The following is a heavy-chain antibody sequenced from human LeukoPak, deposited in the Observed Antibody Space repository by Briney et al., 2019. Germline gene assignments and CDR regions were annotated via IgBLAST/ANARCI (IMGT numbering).Heavy chain of an antibody. CDR3: AKDRGVGAPAEYFQH. D-gene: IGHD1-26*01. J-gene: IGHJ1*01. CDR1: GFTFSSYG. CDR2: ISYDGSNK. V-gene: IGHV3-30*18. Sequence: GRSLRLSCAASGFTFSSYGMHWVRQAPGKGLEWVAVISYDGSNKYYADSVKGRFTISRDNSKNTLYLQMNSLRAEDTAVYYCAKDRGVGAPAEYFQHWGQGTLVTVSS.